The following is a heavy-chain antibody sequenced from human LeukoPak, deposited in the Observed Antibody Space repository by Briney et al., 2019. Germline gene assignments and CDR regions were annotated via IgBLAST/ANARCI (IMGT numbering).Heavy chain of an antibody. Sequence: PGGSLRLSCAASGFTFSSYWMHWVRQAPGKGLVWVSRINSDGSSTSYADSVKGRFTISRDNAKNTLYLQMNGLRAEDTAAYYCARAPNDVVSPHFDLWGRGTLVTVSS. J-gene: IGHJ2*01. CDR3: ARAPNDVVSPHFDL. D-gene: IGHD2-21*01. CDR1: GFTFSSYW. V-gene: IGHV3-74*01. CDR2: INSDGSST.